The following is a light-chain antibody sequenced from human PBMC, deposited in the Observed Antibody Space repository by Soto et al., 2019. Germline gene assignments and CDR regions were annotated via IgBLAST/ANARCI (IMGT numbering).Light chain of an antibody. CDR1: SSDVGAYSY. Sequence: QSALTQPPSASGSPGQSVTISCTGTSSDVGAYSYVSWYQQHPGKAPKLMIYEVSKRPSGVPDRCSGAKSGNTASLTVSGLQPEDEADYYCSSYAGSNNFVVFGGGTKLTVL. V-gene: IGLV2-8*01. CDR2: EVS. J-gene: IGLJ2*01. CDR3: SSYAGSNNFVV.